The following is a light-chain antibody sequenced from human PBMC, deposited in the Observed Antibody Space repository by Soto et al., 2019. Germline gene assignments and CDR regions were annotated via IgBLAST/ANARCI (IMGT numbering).Light chain of an antibody. CDR2: DAS. J-gene: IGKJ3*01. V-gene: IGKV3-11*01. Sequence: EIVLTQSPATLSLSPGERATLSCRASQSVSSYLAWYQQKPGQAPRLLIYDASNRATGIPARFSGSGSGTDFTLTISSLEPEDFAVYYCQQRSNWPPKATLGPGTKVDIK. CDR3: QQRSNWPPKAT. CDR1: QSVSSY.